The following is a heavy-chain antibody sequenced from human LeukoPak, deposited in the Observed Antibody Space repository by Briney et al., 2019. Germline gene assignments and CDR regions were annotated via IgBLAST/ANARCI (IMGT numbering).Heavy chain of an antibody. D-gene: IGHD3-3*01. CDR2: IYHSGST. CDR3: ARELRFLEWLLSYYYMDV. V-gene: IGHV4-38-2*02. J-gene: IGHJ6*03. CDR1: GYSIGSGYY. Sequence: SETLSLTCTVSGYSIGSGYYWGWIRQPPGKGLEWIGSIYHSGSTYYNPSLKSRVTISVDTSKNQFSLKLSSVTAADTAVYYCARELRFLEWLLSYYYMDVWGKGTTVTVSS.